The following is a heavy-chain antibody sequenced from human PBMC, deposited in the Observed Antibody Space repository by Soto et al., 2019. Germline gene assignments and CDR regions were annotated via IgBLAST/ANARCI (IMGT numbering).Heavy chain of an antibody. CDR1: GGSTSSYY. CDR3: AREGAATDY. V-gene: IGHV4-59*01. Sequence: SETLSLTCTVSGGSTSSYYWSWIRQPPGKGLEWIGYIYYSGSTNYNPSLKSRVTISVDTSKNQFSLKLSSVTAADTAVYYCAREGAATDYWGQGTLVTVSS. D-gene: IGHD6-13*01. J-gene: IGHJ4*02. CDR2: IYYSGST.